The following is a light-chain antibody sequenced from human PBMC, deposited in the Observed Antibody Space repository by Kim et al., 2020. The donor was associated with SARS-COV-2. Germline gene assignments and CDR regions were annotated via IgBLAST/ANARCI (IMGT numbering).Light chain of an antibody. J-gene: IGLJ3*02. V-gene: IGLV3-19*01. Sequence: ALGQTVRITCQGDSLRSYYASWYQQKPGQGPVLVISGKNNRPSGIPDRFSGSSSGNTASLTITGAQAEDEADYYCNSRDSSGNHLVFGGGTKVTVL. CDR3: NSRDSSGNHLV. CDR1: SLRSYY. CDR2: GKN.